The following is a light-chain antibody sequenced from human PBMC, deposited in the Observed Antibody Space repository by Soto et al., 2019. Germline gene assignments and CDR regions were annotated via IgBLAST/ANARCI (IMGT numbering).Light chain of an antibody. V-gene: IGLV2-14*03. CDR1: SSDVGGYNY. Sequence: QSALTQPASVSGSPGQSITISCTGTSSDVGGYNYVSWYQQHPGKVPKLMIYDVSNRPSGVSSRFSGSKSGNTASLTISGLQAEDEADYYCSSYTTSSTLVLGGGTKVTVL. J-gene: IGLJ2*01. CDR2: DVS. CDR3: SSYTTSSTLV.